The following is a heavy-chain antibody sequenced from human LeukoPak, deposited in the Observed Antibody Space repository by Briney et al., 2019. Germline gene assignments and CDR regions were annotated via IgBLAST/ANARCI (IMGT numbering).Heavy chain of an antibody. J-gene: IGHJ4*02. Sequence: PVGCLRLSCAASGFTFSNYAMNWVRQAPGRGRESFSGISVSGGSTFDAASVKGRFTVSRHNSKNTLYLQMSSLRSEDTAVYYCAKDQGFSSGWYDLDFWGQGTLVTVSS. V-gene: IGHV3-23*01. CDR1: GFTFSNYA. D-gene: IGHD6-19*01. CDR2: ISVSGGST. CDR3: AKDQGFSSGWYDLDF.